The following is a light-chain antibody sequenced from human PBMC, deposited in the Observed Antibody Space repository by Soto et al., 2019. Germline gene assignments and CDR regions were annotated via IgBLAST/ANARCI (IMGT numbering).Light chain of an antibody. CDR2: DAS. CDR1: QDISNY. Sequence: DIQMTQSPPSLSASVGDRVTITCQASQDISNYLNWYQQKPGKAPKLLIYDASNLETGVPSRFSGSGSGTDFTFTISSLQPEDIATYYCQQYDNLPPCTFGQGTKVEIK. CDR3: QQYDNLPPCT. V-gene: IGKV1-33*01. J-gene: IGKJ1*01.